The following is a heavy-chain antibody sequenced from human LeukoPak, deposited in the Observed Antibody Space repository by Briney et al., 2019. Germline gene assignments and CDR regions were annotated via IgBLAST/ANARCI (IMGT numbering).Heavy chain of an antibody. J-gene: IGHJ4*02. CDR3: ARGRASRQTVACYFDY. D-gene: IGHD6-19*01. V-gene: IGHV3-30-3*01. Sequence: GGSLRLSCAASGFTFSSYAMHWVRQAPGKGLEWVAVISYDGSNKYYADSVKGRFTISRDNSKNTLYLQMNSLRAEDTAVYYCARGRASRQTVACYFDYWGQGTLVTVSS. CDR1: GFTFSSYA. CDR2: ISYDGSNK.